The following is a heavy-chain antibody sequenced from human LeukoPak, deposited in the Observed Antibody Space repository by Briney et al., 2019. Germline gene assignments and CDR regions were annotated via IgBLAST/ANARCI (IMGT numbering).Heavy chain of an antibody. V-gene: IGHV4-39*01. Sequence: NPSETLSLTCTVSGGSISSSSYYWGRIRQPPGKGLEWIGSIYYSGSTYYKPSLRSRVTISVDTSKNQFSLKLSSVTAADAAVYYCAITPRGDHYGYYYYGMDVWGQGTTVTVSS. CDR2: IYYSGST. CDR1: GGSISSSSYY. J-gene: IGHJ6*02. D-gene: IGHD3-10*01. CDR3: AITPRGDHYGYYYYGMDV.